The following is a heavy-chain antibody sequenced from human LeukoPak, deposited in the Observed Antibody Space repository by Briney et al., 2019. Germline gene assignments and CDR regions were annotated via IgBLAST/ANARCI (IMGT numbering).Heavy chain of an antibody. Sequence: GESLKISCQGSEYSFTSYWSGWVRQMHGKGLEWMGIIYPGDSDTRYSPSFQGQVTISADKSISTAYLQWSSLKASDTAMYYCARFYEYSSSYYFDYWGQGTLVTVSS. J-gene: IGHJ4*02. CDR2: IYPGDSDT. CDR3: ARFYEYSSSYYFDY. V-gene: IGHV5-51*01. CDR1: EYSFTSYW. D-gene: IGHD6-6*01.